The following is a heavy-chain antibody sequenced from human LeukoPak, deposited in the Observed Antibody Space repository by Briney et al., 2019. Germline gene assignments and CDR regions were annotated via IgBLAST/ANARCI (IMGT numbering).Heavy chain of an antibody. CDR2: IIPIFGTA. J-gene: IGHJ4*02. CDR1: GGTLSSYA. CDR3: ARGGAHYDILTGYYHSTYSFDY. V-gene: IGHV1-69*05. Sequence: SVKVSCKASGGTLSSYAISWVRQAPGQGLEWMGGIIPIFGTANYAQKFQGRVTITTDESTSTAYMELSSLRSEDTAVYYCARGGAHYDILTGYYHSTYSFDYWGQGTLVTVSS. D-gene: IGHD3-9*01.